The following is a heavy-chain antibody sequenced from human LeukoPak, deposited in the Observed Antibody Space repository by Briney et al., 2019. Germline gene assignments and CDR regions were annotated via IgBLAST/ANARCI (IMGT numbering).Heavy chain of an antibody. D-gene: IGHD3-3*01. CDR1: GYTFTSYY. V-gene: IGHV1-69*13. CDR3: ARAKKLRFLEWSDEYYYGMDV. J-gene: IGHJ6*02. Sequence: SVKVSCKASGYTFTSYYMHWVRQAPGQGLELMGGIIPIFGTANYAQKFQGRVTITADESTSTAYMELSSLRSEDTAVCYCARAKKLRFLEWSDEYYYGMDVWGQGTTVTVSS. CDR2: IIPIFGTA.